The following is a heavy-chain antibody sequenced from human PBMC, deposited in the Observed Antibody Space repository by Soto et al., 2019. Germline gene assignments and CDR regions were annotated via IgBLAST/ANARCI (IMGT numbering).Heavy chain of an antibody. CDR1: GGSISSGDCY. CDR3: AREAEGNCTNGVCYNTDY. V-gene: IGHV4-30-4*01. Sequence: QVQLQESGPGLVKPSQTLSLTCTVSGGSISSGDCYWSWIRQPPGKGLEGIGYIYYSGSTYYNPSLKRRVTLSVDTSKNQFSLKLSSVTAADTAVYYCAREAEGNCTNGVCYNTDYWGQGTLVAVS. CDR2: IYYSGST. D-gene: IGHD2-8*01. J-gene: IGHJ4*02.